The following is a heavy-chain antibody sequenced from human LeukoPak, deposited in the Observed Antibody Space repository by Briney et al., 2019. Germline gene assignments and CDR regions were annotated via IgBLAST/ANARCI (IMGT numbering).Heavy chain of an antibody. CDR3: AREMHYYDSSGYPDAFDI. D-gene: IGHD3-22*01. J-gene: IGHJ3*02. CDR2: IIPIFGTA. Sequence: ASVKVSCKASGGTFSSYAISWVRQAPGQGLEWMGGIIPIFGTANYAQKFQGRVTITADESTSTAYMELSSLRSEDTAVYYCAREMHYYDSSGYPDAFDIWGQGTMVTVSS. CDR1: GGTFSSYA. V-gene: IGHV1-69*13.